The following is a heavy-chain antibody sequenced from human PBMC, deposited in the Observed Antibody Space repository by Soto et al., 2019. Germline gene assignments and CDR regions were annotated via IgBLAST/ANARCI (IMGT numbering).Heavy chain of an antibody. V-gene: IGHV1-18*01. Sequence: QVQLVQPGAEVKKPGDSVKVSCKASGYTFGHFYITWVRQAPGQGLEWMGAISPHNRNTNYAEKFRGRVTMTTDTTTTTAYMELRSLRSDDTAVYYCARDEGGYDILTGSYKAHHFDQWGQGALVTVSS. CDR2: ISPHNRNT. J-gene: IGHJ4*02. CDR3: ARDEGGYDILTGSYKAHHFDQ. D-gene: IGHD3-9*01. CDR1: GYTFGHFY.